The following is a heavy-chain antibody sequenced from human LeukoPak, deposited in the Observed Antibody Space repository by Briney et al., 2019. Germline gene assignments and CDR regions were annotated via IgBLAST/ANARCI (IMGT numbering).Heavy chain of an antibody. Sequence: ASVKVSCKASGGTFSSYAISWVRQAPGQGLEWMGIINPSGGSTSYAQKFQGRVTMTRDTSTSTVYMELSSLRSEDTAVYYCARSMDRYSGSYSYWYFDLWGRGTLVTVSS. CDR1: GGTFSSYA. V-gene: IGHV1-46*03. D-gene: IGHD1-26*01. CDR2: INPSGGST. CDR3: ARSMDRYSGSYSYWYFDL. J-gene: IGHJ2*01.